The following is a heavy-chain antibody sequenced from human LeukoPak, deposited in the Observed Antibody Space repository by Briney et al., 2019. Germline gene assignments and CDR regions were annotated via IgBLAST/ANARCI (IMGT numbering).Heavy chain of an antibody. CDR3: AKSGRSTSPYYYYYYYMDV. D-gene: IGHD2-2*01. CDR2: ISGSGGST. J-gene: IGHJ6*03. CDR1: GFTFSSYA. Sequence: GGSLRLSCAASGFTFSSYAMSWVRQAPGKGLEWVSAISGSGGSTYYADSVKGRFTISRDNSKNTLYLQMNSLRAEDTAVYYCAKSGRSTSPYYYYYYYMDVWGKGTTVTVSS. V-gene: IGHV3-23*01.